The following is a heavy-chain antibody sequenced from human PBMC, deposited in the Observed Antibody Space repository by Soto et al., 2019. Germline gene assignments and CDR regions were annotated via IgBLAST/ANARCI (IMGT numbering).Heavy chain of an antibody. D-gene: IGHD6-19*01. Sequence: GSLRLSCAASGFTFSSYAMSWVRQAPGKGLEWVSAISGSGGSKYYADSVKGRFTISRDNSKNTLYLQMNSLRAEDTAVYYCAKEMEVAGSWGIYYYYYGMDVWGQGTTVTVSS. CDR3: AKEMEVAGSWGIYYYYYGMDV. V-gene: IGHV3-23*01. J-gene: IGHJ6*02. CDR2: ISGSGGSK. CDR1: GFTFSSYA.